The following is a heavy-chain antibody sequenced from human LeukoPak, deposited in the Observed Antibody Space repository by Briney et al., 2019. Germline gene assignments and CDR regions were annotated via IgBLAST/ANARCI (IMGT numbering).Heavy chain of an antibody. CDR1: GFTFRRSA. V-gene: IGHV3-30*04. Sequence: PGGSLGLSCTASGFTFRRSAMHWVRQAPGKGLEWVAVISYDGVNTYYADSVKGRFTISRDNSKNTVFLQMSSLRHEDTAVYFCARDLGLAVASPWGGLDYWGQGTQVTVSS. J-gene: IGHJ4*02. CDR2: ISYDGVNT. D-gene: IGHD6-19*01. CDR3: ARDLGLAVASPWGGLDY.